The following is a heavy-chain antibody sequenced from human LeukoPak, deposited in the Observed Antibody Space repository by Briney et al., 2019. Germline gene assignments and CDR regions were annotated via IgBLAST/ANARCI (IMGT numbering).Heavy chain of an antibody. Sequence: SETLSLTCTVSGTSISAYYWSWIWQPPGKGLEWIGYIYYSGSTNYNPSLKSRVTISVDTSKNQFSLKLSSVTAADTAVYYCARVVPAATIYYYMDVWGKGTTVTVSS. V-gene: IGHV4-59*01. J-gene: IGHJ6*03. D-gene: IGHD2-2*01. CDR2: IYYSGST. CDR1: GTSISAYY. CDR3: ARVVPAATIYYYMDV.